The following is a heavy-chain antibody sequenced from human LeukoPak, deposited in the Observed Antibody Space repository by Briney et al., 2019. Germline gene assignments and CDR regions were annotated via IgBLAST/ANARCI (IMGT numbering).Heavy chain of an antibody. Sequence: GASVKVSCKASGYTFTSYAMNWVRQAPGQGLEWMGWISAYNGNTNYAQKLQGRVTMTTDTSTSTAYMELRSLRSDDTAVYYCARRAGYGDYKDAFDIWGQGTMVTVSS. V-gene: IGHV1-18*01. CDR1: GYTFTSYA. CDR3: ARRAGYGDYKDAFDI. D-gene: IGHD4-17*01. J-gene: IGHJ3*02. CDR2: ISAYNGNT.